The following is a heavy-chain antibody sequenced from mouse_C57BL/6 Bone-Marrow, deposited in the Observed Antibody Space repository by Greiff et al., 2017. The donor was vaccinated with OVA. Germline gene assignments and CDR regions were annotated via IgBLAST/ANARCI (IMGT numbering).Heavy chain of an antibody. CDR1: GFTFSSYA. D-gene: IGHD4-1*02. CDR2: ISDGGSYT. Sequence: EVHLVESGGGLVKPGGSLKLSCAASGFTFSSYAMSWVRQTPEKRLEWVSTISDGGSYTYYPDNVKGRFTISRDNAKNNLYLQMSHLKSEDTAMYYCPRATYAMDYWGQGTSVTVSS. V-gene: IGHV5-4*01. J-gene: IGHJ4*01. CDR3: PRATYAMDY.